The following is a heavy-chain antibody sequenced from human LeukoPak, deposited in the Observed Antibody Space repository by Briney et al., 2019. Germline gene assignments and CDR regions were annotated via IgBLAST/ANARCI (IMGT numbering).Heavy chain of an antibody. D-gene: IGHD3-10*01. Sequence: PGGSLRLSCVASGFTFDGYSMHWVRQAPGKGLEWVSGIAWNSGNTGYADSVKGRFTISRDNAENSLYLQMNSLRAEDTALYYCAKDMSSYGSGSSYNPWGPFDSWGQGTLVTVSS. CDR2: IAWNSGNT. V-gene: IGHV3-9*01. CDR3: AKDMSSYGSGSSYNPWGPFDS. J-gene: IGHJ4*01. CDR1: GFTFDGYS.